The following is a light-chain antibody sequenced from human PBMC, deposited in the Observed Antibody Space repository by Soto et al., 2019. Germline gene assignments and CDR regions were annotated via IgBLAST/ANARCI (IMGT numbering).Light chain of an antibody. V-gene: IGLV7-46*01. CDR3: FLPYSGAGV. J-gene: IGLJ3*02. CDR2: DTS. Sequence: QAVVTQEPSLTVSPGGTVTLTCGSTSGAVTSGHYPYWFQQKPGQAPSTLIFDTSNKHSWTPARFSGSLLGGKAALTLSGAQAEDGAEYHCFLPYSGAGVFGGGTKLTVL. CDR1: SGAVTSGHY.